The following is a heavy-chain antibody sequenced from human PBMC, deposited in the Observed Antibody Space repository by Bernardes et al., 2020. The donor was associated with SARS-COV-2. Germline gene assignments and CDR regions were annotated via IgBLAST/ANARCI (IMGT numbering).Heavy chain of an antibody. V-gene: IGHV3-11*01. D-gene: IGHD1-26*01. CDR2: ISSSGSTI. CDR3: ARDSLSVGDSYYYYGMDV. J-gene: IGHJ6*02. Sequence: GGSLRLSCAASGFTFSDYYMSWIRQAPGKGLEWVSYISSSGSTIYYADSVKGRFTISRDNAKNSLYLQMNSLRAEDTAVYYCARDSLSVGDSYYYYGMDVWGQGTTVTVSS. CDR1: GFTFSDYY.